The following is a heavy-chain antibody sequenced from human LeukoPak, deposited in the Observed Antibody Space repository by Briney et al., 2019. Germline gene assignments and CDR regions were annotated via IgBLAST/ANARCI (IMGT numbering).Heavy chain of an antibody. Sequence: GGSLRLSCIASGFTFSSSAMSWVRQAPGKGLEWVSDINGSGGRTYYADSVKGRFTISRDNSKNTLYLQMNSLRAEDTAVYYCAKILDSRAFDIWGQGTMVTVSS. CDR1: GFTFSSSA. CDR3: AKILDSRAFDI. CDR2: INGSGGRT. J-gene: IGHJ3*02. D-gene: IGHD3-22*01. V-gene: IGHV3-23*01.